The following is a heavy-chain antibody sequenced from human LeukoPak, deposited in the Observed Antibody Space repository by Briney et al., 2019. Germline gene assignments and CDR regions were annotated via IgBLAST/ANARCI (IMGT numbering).Heavy chain of an antibody. J-gene: IGHJ6*03. V-gene: IGHV3-53*01. CDR2: IYSGGST. Sequence: GGSLRLSCAASGFTVSSNYMSWVRQAPGKGLEWVSVIYSGGSTYYADSVKGRFTISRDNSKSTLYLQMNSLRAEDKAVYYCARAPGWGGFYYYYYMDVWGKGTTVTVSS. CDR1: GFTVSSNY. D-gene: IGHD3-10*01. CDR3: ARAPGWGGFYYYYYMDV.